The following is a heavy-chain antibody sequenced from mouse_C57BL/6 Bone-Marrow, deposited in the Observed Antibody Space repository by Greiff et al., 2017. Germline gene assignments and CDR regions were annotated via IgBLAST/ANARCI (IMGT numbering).Heavy chain of an antibody. V-gene: IGHV5-17*01. CDR3: ARHGYFDV. Sequence: VQLKESGGGLVKPGGSLKLSCAASGFTFSDYGMHWVRQAPEKGLEWVAYISRGSSTIYYADTVKGRFTISRDNAKNTLFLQMTSLRSEDTAMYYCARHGYFDVWGTGTTVTVSS. CDR1: GFTFSDYG. CDR2: ISRGSSTI. J-gene: IGHJ1*03.